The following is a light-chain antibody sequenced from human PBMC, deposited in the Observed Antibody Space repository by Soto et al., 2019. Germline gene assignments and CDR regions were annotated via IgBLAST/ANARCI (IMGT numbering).Light chain of an antibody. CDR3: QRYGGSPIT. CDR1: QSLYRDS. V-gene: IGKV3-20*01. Sequence: IVWTQAPGTRALYPGDRATRSCRASQSLYRDSVAWFQQKPGQAPRLLIYGAFNRATGIPDRFSGSGSGTDFTLTISSLEPEDFAVYYCQRYGGSPITLGQGPRLEI. CDR2: GAF. J-gene: IGKJ5*01.